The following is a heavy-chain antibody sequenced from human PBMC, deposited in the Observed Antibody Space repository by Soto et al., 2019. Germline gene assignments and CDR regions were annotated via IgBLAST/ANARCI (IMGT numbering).Heavy chain of an antibody. CDR3: AREGLLWFGEFSGGSKRFDY. D-gene: IGHD3-10*01. CDR1: GYTFTSYG. CDR2: ISAYNGNT. V-gene: IGHV1-18*01. Sequence: QVQLVQSGAEVKKPGASVKVSCKASGYTFTSYGISWVRQAPGQGLEWMGWISAYNGNTNYAQKLQGRVTMTTDTSTSTAYMELRSLRSDDTAVYYCAREGLLWFGEFSGGSKRFDYWGQGTLVTVSS. J-gene: IGHJ4*02.